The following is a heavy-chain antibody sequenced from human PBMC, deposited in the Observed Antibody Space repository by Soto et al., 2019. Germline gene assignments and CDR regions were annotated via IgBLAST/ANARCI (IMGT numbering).Heavy chain of an antibody. J-gene: IGHJ6*02. CDR2: ISSSSSYI. D-gene: IGHD5-12*01. V-gene: IGHV3-21*02. Sequence: EMQLVESGGGLVKPGGSLRLSCAASGFSFDDYSMNWVRQAPGKGLEWVSSISSSSSYIYYADSVKGRFTISRDNAKNSLYLQMNSLRADDTAVFYCARARVRNSGYEGHAMDVWGQGTTVTVSS. CDR3: ARARVRNSGYEGHAMDV. CDR1: GFSFDDYS.